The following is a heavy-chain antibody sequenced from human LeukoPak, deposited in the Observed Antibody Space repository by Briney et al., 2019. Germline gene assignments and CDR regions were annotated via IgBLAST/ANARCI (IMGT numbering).Heavy chain of an antibody. V-gene: IGHV3-11*01. CDR2: ISSSGSTI. CDR3: ARGSYNWNYYFDY. D-gene: IGHD1-1*01. J-gene: IGHJ4*02. CDR1: GFTFSDYY. Sequence: GGSLRLSCAASGFTFSDYYMSWIRQAPGKVLEWVSYISSSGSTIYYADSVKGRFTISRDNAKNSLYLQMNSLRAEDTAVYYCARGSYNWNYYFDYWGQGTLVTVSS.